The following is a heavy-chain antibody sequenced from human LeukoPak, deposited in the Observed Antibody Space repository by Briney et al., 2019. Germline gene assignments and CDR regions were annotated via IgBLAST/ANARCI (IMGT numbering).Heavy chain of an antibody. Sequence: PGGSLRLSCAASEFTFSNYAMNWVRQAPGKGLEWVSGISGGGGSTYYADSVKGRFTISRDNSKNTLYLQMNSLRAEDTAVYYCARRGLAYCSSTSCYPLDYWGQGTLVTVSS. J-gene: IGHJ4*02. CDR2: ISGGGGST. D-gene: IGHD2-2*01. CDR3: ARRGLAYCSSTSCYPLDY. V-gene: IGHV3-23*01. CDR1: EFTFSNYA.